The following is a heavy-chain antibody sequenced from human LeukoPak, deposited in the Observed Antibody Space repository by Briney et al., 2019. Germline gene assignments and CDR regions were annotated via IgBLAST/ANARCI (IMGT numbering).Heavy chain of an antibody. D-gene: IGHD5-18*01. V-gene: IGHV4-34*01. CDR3: ARQSGYSYGYVGY. CDR1: GGSFSGYY. J-gene: IGHJ4*02. Sequence: PSETLSLTCAVYGGSFSGYYWSWIRQPPGKGLEWIGEINHSGSTNYNPSLKSRVTISVDTSKNQFSLKLSSVTAADTAVYYCARQSGYSYGYVGYWGQGALVTVSS. CDR2: INHSGST.